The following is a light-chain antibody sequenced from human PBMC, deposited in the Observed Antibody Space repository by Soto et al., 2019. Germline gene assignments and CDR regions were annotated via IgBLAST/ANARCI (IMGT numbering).Light chain of an antibody. CDR2: EDN. CDR1: SSDVGSYNL. CDR3: CSYAGSSTWV. J-gene: IGLJ3*02. Sequence: QSARTQPASVSGSPGQSITISCTGTSSDVGSYNLVSWYQQHPGTAPKLMIYEDNKRASGVSNRFSGSTSGITASLTISVLQAEDEADYYCCSYAGSSTWVFGGATKPTVL. V-gene: IGLV2-23*01.